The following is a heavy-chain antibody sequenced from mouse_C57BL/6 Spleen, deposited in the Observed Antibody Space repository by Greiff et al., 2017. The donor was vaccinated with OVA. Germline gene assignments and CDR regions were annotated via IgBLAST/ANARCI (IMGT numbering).Heavy chain of an antibody. V-gene: IGHV1-50*01. J-gene: IGHJ3*01. CDR3: ARGMDSWFAY. CDR2: IDPSDSYT. CDR1: GYTFTSYW. D-gene: IGHD2-3*01. Sequence: VQRVESGAELVKPGASVKLSCKASGYTFTSYWMQWVKQRPGQGLEWIGEIDPSDSYTNYNQKFKGKATLTVDTSSSTAYMQLSSLTSEDSAVYYCARGMDSWFAYWGQGTLVTVSA.